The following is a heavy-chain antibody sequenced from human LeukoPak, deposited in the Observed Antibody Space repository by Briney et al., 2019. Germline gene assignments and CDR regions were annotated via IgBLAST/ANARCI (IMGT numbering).Heavy chain of an antibody. Sequence: ASVKVSCKASGYTFTGYYMHWVRQAPGQGLEWMGRVNPNSGGTNYAQKFQGRVTMTRDTSISTAYMELSRLRSDDTAVYYCASALRPPRFYDSSGYYGTWGQGTLVTVSS. D-gene: IGHD3-22*01. J-gene: IGHJ5*02. CDR3: ASALRPPRFYDSSGYYGT. CDR1: GYTFTGYY. CDR2: VNPNSGGT. V-gene: IGHV1-2*06.